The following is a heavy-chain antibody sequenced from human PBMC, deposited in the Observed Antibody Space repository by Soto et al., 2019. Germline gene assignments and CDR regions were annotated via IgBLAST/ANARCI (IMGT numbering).Heavy chain of an antibody. CDR3: ARAPSGSYPEFDY. Sequence: GGSLRLSCAASGFTFRSYTMHWVHQAPGKGLEWVGVITYDGNNQYYADSVKGRFTIFRDNSRNTLYLQMNSLRPDDTAVYYCARAPSGSYPEFDYWGQGTLVTVSS. J-gene: IGHJ4*02. CDR1: GFTFRSYT. V-gene: IGHV3-30-3*01. CDR2: ITYDGNNQ. D-gene: IGHD1-26*01.